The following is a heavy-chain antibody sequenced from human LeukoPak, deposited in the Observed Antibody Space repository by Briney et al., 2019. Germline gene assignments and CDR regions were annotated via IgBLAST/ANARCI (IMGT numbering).Heavy chain of an antibody. Sequence: KPSETLSLTCTVSGVSISSYYWSWIRQPAGKGLEWIGRIYTSGSTNYNPSLKSRVTMAVGTSTNQFSLRLSSAAAADTAVDYCARVGAIPAAGHQGFDYWGQGTLVTVSS. D-gene: IGHD6-13*01. CDR2: IYTSGST. J-gene: IGHJ4*01. V-gene: IGHV4-4*07. CDR1: GVSISSYY. CDR3: ARVGAIPAAGHQGFDY.